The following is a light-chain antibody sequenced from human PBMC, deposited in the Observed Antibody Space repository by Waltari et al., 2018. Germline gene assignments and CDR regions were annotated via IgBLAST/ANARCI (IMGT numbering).Light chain of an antibody. CDR1: GSGVGASGC. Sequence: QSALTQPASVSGSPGQSITISCTGLGSGVGASGCVSWHQHHPGKAPQVIIYDVTNRPSGVSARFSASRSANTASLTISGLQPEDEGDYFCSSQTLDGVVLFGGGTKVTVL. CDR2: DVT. J-gene: IGLJ2*01. V-gene: IGLV2-14*03. CDR3: SSQTLDGVVL.